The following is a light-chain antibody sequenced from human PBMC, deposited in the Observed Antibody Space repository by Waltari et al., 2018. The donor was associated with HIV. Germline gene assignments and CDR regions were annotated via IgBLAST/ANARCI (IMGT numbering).Light chain of an antibody. V-gene: IGLV2-14*03. CDR2: DVS. J-gene: IGLJ2*01. CDR3: TSYTSSTTVV. Sequence: QSALTQPASVSGSPGQSITISCTGTSSDVGGYNYVSWYQQHPGKAPKLIISDVSKRPLGVSNRFSGSKSGNTASLTISGLQADDEADYYCTSYTSSTTVVFGGGTKLTVV. CDR1: SSDVGGYNY.